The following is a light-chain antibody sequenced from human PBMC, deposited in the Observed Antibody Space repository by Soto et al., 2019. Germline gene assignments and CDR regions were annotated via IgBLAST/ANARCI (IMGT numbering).Light chain of an antibody. V-gene: IGLV2-14*01. CDR1: SNDIGGYNY. J-gene: IGLJ2*01. CDR2: EVY. Sequence: QSALTQPASVSGSPGQSITFSWTGTSNDIGGYNYVSWFQHHPDKAPKLIIYEVYDRPSGVSNRFSGSKSGTSASLAISGLRSEDEADYYCATWDDSLRGVIFGGGTKLTDL. CDR3: ATWDDSLRGVI.